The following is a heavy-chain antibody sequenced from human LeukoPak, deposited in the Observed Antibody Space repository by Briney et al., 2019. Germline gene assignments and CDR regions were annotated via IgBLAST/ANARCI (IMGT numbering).Heavy chain of an antibody. J-gene: IGHJ5*02. Sequence: HRASVKVSCKASGGTFSSYAISWVRQAPGQGLEWMGGIIPIFGTANYAQKFQGRVTITADESTSTAYMELSSLRSEDTAVYYCASGLANGGDCYSSFCLAWFDPWGQGTLVTVSS. CDR3: ASGLANGGDCYSSFCLAWFDP. D-gene: IGHD2-21*02. V-gene: IGHV1-69*13. CDR2: IIPIFGTA. CDR1: GGTFSSYA.